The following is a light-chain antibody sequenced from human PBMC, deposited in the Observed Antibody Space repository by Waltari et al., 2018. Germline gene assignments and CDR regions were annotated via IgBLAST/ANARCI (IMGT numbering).Light chain of an antibody. V-gene: IGKV3-11*01. Sequence: RSSTMCVTYRAWCPQKPGMAPRLPIFDEANRATCIPARFSGSGSGTEFSLTISSLEPEDFAVYYCQQRGTYLGLTFGGGTKVDIK. CDR2: DEA. CDR1: TMCVTY. J-gene: IGKJ4*01. CDR3: QQRGTYLGLT.